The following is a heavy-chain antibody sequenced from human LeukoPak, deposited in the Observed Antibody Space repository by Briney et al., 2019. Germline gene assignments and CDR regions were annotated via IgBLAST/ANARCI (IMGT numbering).Heavy chain of an antibody. CDR3: ARDYGWSSWYEKEAPYYFHY. D-gene: IGHD6-13*01. CDR2: IIPIFGTA. CDR1: GGTFSSYA. Sequence: SVKVSCKASGGTFSSYAISWVRQAPGQGLEWMGRIIPIFGTANYAQKFQGRVTITTDESTSTAYMELSSLRSEDTAVYYCARDYGWSSWYEKEAPYYFHYWGQGTLVTVSS. J-gene: IGHJ4*02. V-gene: IGHV1-69*05.